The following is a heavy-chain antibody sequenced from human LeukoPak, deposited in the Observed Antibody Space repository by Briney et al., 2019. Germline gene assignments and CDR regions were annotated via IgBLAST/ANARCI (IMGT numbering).Heavy chain of an antibody. J-gene: IGHJ4*02. CDR3: AGVSFSSGWYRDY. Sequence: GGSLRLSCAASGFTDYMTWVRRAPGKGLEWVSVIYSGGSTYYADSVKGRFSVSRDNSKNTLYLQMNSLRAEDTAVYYCAGVSFSSGWYRDYWGQGTLVTVSS. CDR2: IYSGGST. D-gene: IGHD6-19*01. CDR1: GFTDY. V-gene: IGHV3-53*01.